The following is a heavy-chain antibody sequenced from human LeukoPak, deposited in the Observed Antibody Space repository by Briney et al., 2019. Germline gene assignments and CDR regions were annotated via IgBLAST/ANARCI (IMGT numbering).Heavy chain of an antibody. Sequence: HSGGSLRLSCAASGFTFSSYAMTWVRQAPGKGLEWVTAISGGGGGTFYADSVKGRFTISRDNSTNTLYLQMNSLSAEDTAVYYCAKDLGGNPYYYYGMDVWGQGTTVTASS. CDR3: AKDLGGNPYYYYGMDV. CDR2: ISGGGGGT. V-gene: IGHV3-23*01. J-gene: IGHJ6*02. CDR1: GFTFSSYA.